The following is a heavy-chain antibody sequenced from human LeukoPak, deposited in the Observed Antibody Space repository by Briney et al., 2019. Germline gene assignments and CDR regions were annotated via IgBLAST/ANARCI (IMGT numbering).Heavy chain of an antibody. V-gene: IGHV3-23*01. CDR1: GFTFSSYA. Sequence: GGSLRLSCAASGFTFSSYAMSWVRQAPGKGLEWVSAISGSGGSTYYADSVKGRFTISRDNSKNTLYLQMNSLRAEDTAVYYCARDLSAVAGRDDAFDIWGQGTMVTVSS. CDR2: ISGSGGST. CDR3: ARDLSAVAGRDDAFDI. J-gene: IGHJ3*02. D-gene: IGHD6-19*01.